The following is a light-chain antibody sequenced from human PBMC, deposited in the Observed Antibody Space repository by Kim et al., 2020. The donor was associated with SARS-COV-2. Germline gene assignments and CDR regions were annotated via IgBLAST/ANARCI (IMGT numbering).Light chain of an antibody. CDR1: NIGSKS. CDR2: DDS. V-gene: IGLV3-21*03. Sequence: GKTARITCGGNNIGSKSVNWYQQKPGQDPVLVVYDDSDRPSGIPERFSGSNSGNTATLTISRVEAGDEADYYCQVWDSSSDHPGVVFGGGTQLTVL. J-gene: IGLJ2*01. CDR3: QVWDSSSDHPGVV.